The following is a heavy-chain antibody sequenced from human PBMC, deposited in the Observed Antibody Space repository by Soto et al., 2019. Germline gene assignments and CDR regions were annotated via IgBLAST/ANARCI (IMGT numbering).Heavy chain of an antibody. CDR1: GFTFSSYG. D-gene: IGHD3-22*01. J-gene: IGHJ4*02. V-gene: IGHV3-30*18. CDR2: ISYDGSNK. Sequence: LRLSCAASGFTFSSYGMHWVRQAPGKGLEWVAVISYDGSNKYYADSVKGRFTISRDNSKNTLYLQMNSLRAEDTAVYYCAKSASRYYYDSSGYYDYWGQGTRVTVPS. CDR3: AKSASRYYYDSSGYYDY.